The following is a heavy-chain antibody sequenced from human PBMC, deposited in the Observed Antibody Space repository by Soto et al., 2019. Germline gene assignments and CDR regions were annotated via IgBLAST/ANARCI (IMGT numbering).Heavy chain of an antibody. D-gene: IGHD6-19*01. CDR1: GFTFSSLW. Sequence: GGSLRLSCATSGFTFSSLWMHWVRQPPGKGLEWVANIKKDGSEKQYADSVRGRFTISRDNAKSFLYLQMDSLRVEDTALYYCAPRQAGCWGQGTLVTLSS. V-gene: IGHV3-7*01. CDR3: APRQAGC. J-gene: IGHJ4*02. CDR2: IKKDGSEK.